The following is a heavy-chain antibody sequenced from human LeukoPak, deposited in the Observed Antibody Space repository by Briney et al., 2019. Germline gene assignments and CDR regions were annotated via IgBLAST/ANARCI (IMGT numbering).Heavy chain of an antibody. Sequence: SETLSLTCAVYGGSFSGYYWSWIRQPPGKGLEWIGEINHSGSTNYNPSLKSRVTISVDTSKNQFSLKLSSVTAADTAVYYCARNHDYYDSSGYYFYNNWGQGTLVTVSS. J-gene: IGHJ4*02. D-gene: IGHD3-22*01. CDR2: INHSGST. CDR1: GGSFSGYY. CDR3: ARNHDYYDSSGYYFYNN. V-gene: IGHV4-34*01.